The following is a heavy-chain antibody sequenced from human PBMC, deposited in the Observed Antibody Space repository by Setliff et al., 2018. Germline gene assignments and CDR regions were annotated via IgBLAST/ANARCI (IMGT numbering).Heavy chain of an antibody. CDR2: INSGGSLI. CDR1: GFTFSNYE. J-gene: IGHJ5*02. V-gene: IGHV3-48*03. Sequence: PGGSLRLSCAASGFTFSNYEMNWVRQAPGKGLEWVSYINSGGSLIYYADSVKGRFTISRDNAKSSLYLQMNSLRAEDTAVYYCARDLIRGAPNWFDPWGQGTLVTVS. CDR3: ARDLIRGAPNWFDP. D-gene: IGHD3-10*01.